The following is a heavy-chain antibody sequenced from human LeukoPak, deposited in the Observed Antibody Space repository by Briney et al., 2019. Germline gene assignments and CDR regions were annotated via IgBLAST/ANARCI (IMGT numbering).Heavy chain of an antibody. CDR3: ARGDDFWSCYSLNFDY. CDR2: INWNGGST. J-gene: IGHJ4*02. Sequence: GGSLRLSCAASGFTFDDYGMSWVRQAPGKGLEWVSGINWNGGSTGYADSVKGRFTISRDNAKNSLYLQMNSLRAEDTALYFCARGDDFWSCYSLNFDYWGQGTLVTVSS. V-gene: IGHV3-20*04. D-gene: IGHD3-3*01. CDR1: GFTFDDYG.